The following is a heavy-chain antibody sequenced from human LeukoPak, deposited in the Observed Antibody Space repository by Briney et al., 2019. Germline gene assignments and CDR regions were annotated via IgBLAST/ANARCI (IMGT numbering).Heavy chain of an antibody. CDR2: INTDGSST. CDR1: GFTFTTYW. Sequence: GGSLRLSCAASGFTFTTYWMHWVRQAAGKGLEWVSRINTDGSSTSYADSVKGRFTISRDNAKNTLYLQMNSLRAEDTAVYYCAREYSGSYSSDYWGQGTLVTVSS. CDR3: AREYSGSYSSDY. J-gene: IGHJ4*02. V-gene: IGHV3-74*01. D-gene: IGHD1-26*01.